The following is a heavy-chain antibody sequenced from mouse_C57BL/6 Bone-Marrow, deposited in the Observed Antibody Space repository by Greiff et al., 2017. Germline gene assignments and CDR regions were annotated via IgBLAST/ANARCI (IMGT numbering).Heavy chain of an antibody. D-gene: IGHD2-3*01. CDR1: GYTFTDYE. CDR2: IDPETGGT. V-gene: IGHV1-15*01. Sequence: QVQLQQSGAELVRPGASVTLSCKASGYTFTDYEMHWVKQTPVHGLEWIGAIDPETGGTAYNQKFKGKAILTADKSSSTAYMELRSLTSEDSAVYYCTRWLLRGFDCWGQGTTLTVSS. J-gene: IGHJ2*01. CDR3: TRWLLRGFDC.